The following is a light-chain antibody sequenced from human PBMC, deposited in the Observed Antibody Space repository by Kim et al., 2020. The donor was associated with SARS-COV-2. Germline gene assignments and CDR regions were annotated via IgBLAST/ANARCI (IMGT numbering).Light chain of an antibody. CDR3: SSYTSSSRV. Sequence: QSALTQPASVSGSPGQSITISCTGTSSDVGGYNYVSWYQQHPGKAPKLMIYDVSKRPSGVSNRFSGSKSGNPASLTISGLQAEDEADYYCSSYTSSSRVFGGGTQLTVL. CDR1: SSDVGGYNY. J-gene: IGLJ3*02. V-gene: IGLV2-14*01. CDR2: DVS.